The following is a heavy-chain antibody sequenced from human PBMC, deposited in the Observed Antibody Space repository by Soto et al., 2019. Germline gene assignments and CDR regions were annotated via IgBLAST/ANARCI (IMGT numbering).Heavy chain of an antibody. J-gene: IGHJ4*01. CDR1: SGSISVTNVF. CDR3: ARITGRHLDY. D-gene: IGHD1-20*01. Sequence: ASETLSVTCTVSSGSISVTNVFWGWVRQPPGKGLEWIGNIDYSGTAYFSPSLATRVTFHVDTSKNQFSLTLYSVTAADTAVYYCARITGRHLDYWGQGILVTVSS. V-gene: IGHV4-39*01. CDR2: IDYSGTA.